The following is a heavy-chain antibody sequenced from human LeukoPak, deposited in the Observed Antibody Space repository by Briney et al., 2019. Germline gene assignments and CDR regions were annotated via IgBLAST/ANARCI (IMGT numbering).Heavy chain of an antibody. Sequence: SETLSLTCTVSGGSISSYYWSWIRQPPGKGLEWIGYIYYSGSTNYNPSLKSRVTISVDTSKNQFSLKLSSVTAADTAVYYCARWAYTTGAFDIWGQGTMVTVSS. J-gene: IGHJ3*02. V-gene: IGHV4-59*01. D-gene: IGHD1-1*01. CDR2: IYYSGST. CDR1: GGSISSYY. CDR3: ARWAYTTGAFDI.